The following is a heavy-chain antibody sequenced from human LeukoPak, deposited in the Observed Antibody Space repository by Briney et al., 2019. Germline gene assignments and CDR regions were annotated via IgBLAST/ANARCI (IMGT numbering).Heavy chain of an antibody. Sequence: SGPTLVNPTQTLTLTCTFSGFSLSTSGVGVGWIRQPPGKALEWLALIYWDDDKRYSPSLKSRLTITKDTSKNQVVLTMTNMDPVDTATYYCAHRPYYSSSWYEAYYFDYWGQGTLVTVSS. CDR3: AHRPYYSSSWYEAYYFDY. D-gene: IGHD6-13*01. V-gene: IGHV2-5*02. CDR2: IYWDDDK. CDR1: GFSLSTSGVG. J-gene: IGHJ4*02.